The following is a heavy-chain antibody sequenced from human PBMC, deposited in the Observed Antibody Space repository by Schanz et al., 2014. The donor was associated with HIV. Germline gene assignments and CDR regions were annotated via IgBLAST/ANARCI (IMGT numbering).Heavy chain of an antibody. CDR1: GFIFSSYG. J-gene: IGHJ4*02. V-gene: IGHV3-48*01. Sequence: EVQLLESGGGLVQPGGSLRLSCGASGFIFSSYGMSWVPQAPRKGLESVSYISASSGTKNYADSVRGRFTVSRDNDKRSLYLQRNGLRVDDTAVYYCARDCLSACPADFWGQGTLVTVSS. CDR2: ISASSGTK. CDR3: ARDCLSACPADF. D-gene: IGHD6-19*01.